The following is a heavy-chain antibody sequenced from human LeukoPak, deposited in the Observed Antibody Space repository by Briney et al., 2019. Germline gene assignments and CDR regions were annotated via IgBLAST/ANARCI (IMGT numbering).Heavy chain of an antibody. CDR2: ISAYNGNT. CDR3: ARDQGSEAVLYYYYGMDV. Sequence: APVKVSCKASGYTFTSYGISWVRQAPGQGLEWMGWISAYNGNTNYAQKLQGRVTMTTDTSTSTAYMELRSLRSDDTAVYYCARDQGSEAVLYYYYGMDVWGQGTTVTVSS. CDR1: GYTFTSYG. J-gene: IGHJ6*02. D-gene: IGHD2-15*01. V-gene: IGHV1-18*01.